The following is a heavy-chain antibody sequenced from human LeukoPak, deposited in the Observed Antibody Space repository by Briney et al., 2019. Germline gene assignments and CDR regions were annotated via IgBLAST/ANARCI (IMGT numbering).Heavy chain of an antibody. D-gene: IGHD1-1*01. V-gene: IGHV4-59*01. CDR1: GGSFSGYY. J-gene: IGHJ3*02. CDR2: IYYSGST. CDR3: ASLLDGTDAFDI. Sequence: PSETLSLTCAVYGGSFSGYYWSWIRQPPGKGLEWIGYIYYSGSTNYNPSLKSRVTISVDTSKNQFSLKLSSVTAADTAVYYCASLLDGTDAFDIWGQGTMVTVSS.